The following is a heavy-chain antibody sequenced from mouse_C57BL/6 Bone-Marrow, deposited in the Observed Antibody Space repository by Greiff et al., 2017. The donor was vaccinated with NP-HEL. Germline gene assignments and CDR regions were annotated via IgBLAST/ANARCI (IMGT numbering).Heavy chain of an antibody. CDR2: ISNGGGST. CDR1: GFTFSDYY. J-gene: IGHJ2*01. Sequence: EVKVVESGGGLVQPGGSLKLSCAASGFTFSDYYMYWVRQTPEKRLEWVAYISNGGGSTYYPDTVKGRFTISRDNAKNTLYLQMSRLKSEDTAMYYCARHDGSFDYWGQGTTLTVSS. V-gene: IGHV5-12*01. CDR3: ARHDGSFDY. D-gene: IGHD2-3*01.